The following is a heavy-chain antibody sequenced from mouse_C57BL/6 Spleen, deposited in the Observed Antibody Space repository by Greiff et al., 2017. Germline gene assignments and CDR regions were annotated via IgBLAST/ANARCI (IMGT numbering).Heavy chain of an antibody. J-gene: IGHJ4*01. CDR1: GYTFTSYG. CDR2: IFPGSGNT. V-gene: IGHV1-81*01. Sequence: QVQLQQSGAELVRPGASVKLSCKASGYTFTSYGIGWVKQRTGQGLEWIGEIFPGSGNTSYNEKFKGKATLTADKSSSTAYMELRSLTSEDSAVYYRARWTTVVDPNSMDYWGQGTSLTVSS. D-gene: IGHD1-1*01. CDR3: ARWTTVVDPNSMDY.